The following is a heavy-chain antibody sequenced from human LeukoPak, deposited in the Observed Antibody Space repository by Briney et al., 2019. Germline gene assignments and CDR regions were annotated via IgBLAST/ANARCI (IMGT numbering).Heavy chain of an antibody. Sequence: YNGNTNSVPKFQGRVTMTTDTSTSTAYMELRSLRSDDTAVYYCARAQDRSITIFGVVADYWGQGTLVTVSS. CDR3: ARAQDRSITIFGVVADY. D-gene: IGHD3-3*01. CDR2: YNGNT. V-gene: IGHV1-18*01. J-gene: IGHJ4*02.